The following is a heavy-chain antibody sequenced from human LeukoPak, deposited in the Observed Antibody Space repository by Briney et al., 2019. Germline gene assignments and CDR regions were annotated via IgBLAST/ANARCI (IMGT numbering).Heavy chain of an antibody. V-gene: IGHV3-11*01. D-gene: IGHD2-15*01. Sequence: GGSLRLSCTASGFTFGDYAMSWVRQAPGRGLEYVSYISSHGSSIHYADSVKGRFTISRDNANNSLFLQMNSLRAEDTAVYYCARTGQYCSGGTCYSGQFDFWGQETLVTVSS. CDR1: GFTFGDYA. CDR2: ISSHGSSI. CDR3: ARTGQYCSGGTCYSGQFDF. J-gene: IGHJ4*02.